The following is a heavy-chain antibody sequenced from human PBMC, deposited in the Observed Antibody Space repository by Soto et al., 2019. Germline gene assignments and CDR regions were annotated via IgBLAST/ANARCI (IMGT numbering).Heavy chain of an antibody. CDR2: INPSSGRT. J-gene: IGHJ6*02. V-gene: IGHV1-46*01. D-gene: IGHD2-15*01. Sequence: ASVKVSCKASGYTFTSYSMHWVRQAPGQGLEWMGIINPSSGRTSYAQNFQGRVTMTSDTSTSIVYMEMSSLKSEDTAVYYCARDHNFGFILYAMDVWGQGTTVTV. CDR3: ARDHNFGFILYAMDV. CDR1: GYTFTSYS.